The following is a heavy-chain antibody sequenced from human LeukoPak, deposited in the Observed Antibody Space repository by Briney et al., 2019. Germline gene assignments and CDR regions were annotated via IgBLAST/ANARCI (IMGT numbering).Heavy chain of an antibody. J-gene: IGHJ6*03. CDR2: IYTSGST. Sequence: SETLSLTCTVSGGSISSGSYYWSWIRQPAGKGLEWIGRIYTSGSTNYNPSLKSRVTISVDTSKNQFSLKLSSVTAADTAVYYCARDPPPYYYYYMDVWGQGTQVTVTS. V-gene: IGHV4-61*02. CDR1: GGSISSGSYY. CDR3: ARDPPPYYYYYMDV.